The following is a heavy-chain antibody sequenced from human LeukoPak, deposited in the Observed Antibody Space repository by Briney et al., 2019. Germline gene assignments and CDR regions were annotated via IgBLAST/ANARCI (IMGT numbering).Heavy chain of an antibody. J-gene: IGHJ4*02. CDR2: IIAFFSSA. CDR3: ATPPTGTTTTGEYYFDS. Sequence: GASVKVSCKASGGTFSSYTIAWVRQAPGQGLEWLGGIIAFFSSANYAQKFQGRVTITADESTSTAFMELSSLRSEDTAVYYCATPPTGTTTTGEYYFDSWGQGTLVTVSS. D-gene: IGHD1-1*01. CDR1: GGTFSSYT. V-gene: IGHV1-69*01.